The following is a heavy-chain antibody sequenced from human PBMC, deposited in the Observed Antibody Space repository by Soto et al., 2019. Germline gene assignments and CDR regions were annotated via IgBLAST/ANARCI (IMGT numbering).Heavy chain of an antibody. J-gene: IGHJ4*02. Sequence: SVKVSCKASGGTFGSYVISWVRQAPGQGLEWMGGIIPIFGTASYAQKFQGRVSITADKSTSTAYMDLRSLRSEDTAVYYCAREGFSGSYYGYWGQGTQVTVSS. CDR2: IIPIFGTA. V-gene: IGHV1-69*06. D-gene: IGHD1-26*01. CDR1: GGTFGSYV. CDR3: AREGFSGSYYGY.